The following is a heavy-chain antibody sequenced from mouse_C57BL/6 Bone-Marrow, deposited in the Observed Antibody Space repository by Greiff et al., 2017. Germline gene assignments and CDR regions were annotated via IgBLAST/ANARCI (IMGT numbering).Heavy chain of an antibody. CDR2: INPNNGGT. J-gene: IGHJ4*01. D-gene: IGHD2-5*01. V-gene: IGHV1-18*01. CDR3: ARSPAYYSNYVSMDY. CDR1: GYTFTDYN. Sequence: EVQLQQSGPELVKPGASVKIPCKASGYTFTDYNMDWVKQSHGKSLEWIGDINPNNGGTIYNQKFKGKATLTVDKSSSTAYMELRSLTSEDTAVYYCARSPAYYSNYVSMDYWGQGTSVTVSS.